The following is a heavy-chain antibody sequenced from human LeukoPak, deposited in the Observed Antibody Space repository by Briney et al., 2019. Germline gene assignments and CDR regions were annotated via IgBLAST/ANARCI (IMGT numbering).Heavy chain of an antibody. V-gene: IGHV3-30*02. J-gene: IGHJ4*02. D-gene: IGHD2-2*01. Sequence: GGSLRLSCAASGFTFSSYGMHWVRQAPGKGLEWVAFIRYDGSNKYYADSVKGRFTISRDNSKNTLYLQMNSLRAEDTAVYYCARVVVPAALDYWGQGTLVTVSS. CDR2: IRYDGSNK. CDR1: GFTFSSYG. CDR3: ARVVVPAALDY.